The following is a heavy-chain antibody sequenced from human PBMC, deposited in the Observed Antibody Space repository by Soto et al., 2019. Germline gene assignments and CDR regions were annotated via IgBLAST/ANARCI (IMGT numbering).Heavy chain of an antibody. Sequence: ASVKVSCKASGYTFTSYYMHWVRQAPGQGLEWMGIINPSGGSTSYAQKFQGRVTMTRDTSTSTVYMELSSLRSEDTAVYYCASWGIAAAGTFGQYMDVWGQGTTVTVP. CDR3: ASWGIAAAGTFGQYMDV. J-gene: IGHJ6*02. CDR1: GYTFTSYY. D-gene: IGHD6-13*01. V-gene: IGHV1-46*01. CDR2: INPSGGST.